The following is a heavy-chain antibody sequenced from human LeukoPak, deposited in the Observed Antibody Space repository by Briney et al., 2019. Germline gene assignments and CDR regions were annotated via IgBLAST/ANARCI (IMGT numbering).Heavy chain of an antibody. CDR1: GGSISSYY. CDR3: ARDKLGATYFDY. J-gene: IGHJ4*02. D-gene: IGHD1-26*01. V-gene: IGHV4-59*01. Sequence: PSETLSLTCTVSGGSISSYYWSWIRQPPGKGLEWLGYIYYSGSTNYNPSLKSRVTISVDTSKNRFSLKLSSVTAADTAVYYCARDKLGATYFDYWGQGTLVTVSS. CDR2: IYYSGST.